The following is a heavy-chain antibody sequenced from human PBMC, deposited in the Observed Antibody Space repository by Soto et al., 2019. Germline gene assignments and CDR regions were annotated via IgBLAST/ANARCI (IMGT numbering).Heavy chain of an antibody. V-gene: IGHV5-10-1*01. Sequence: VESLTISCKVSGYSFTSYWIIWVLQMPGKGLEWMGRIDHSDSYTNYSPSFQGHVTISADKSISTAYLQWSSLKASDTAMYYCARSLSSSNYYYGMDVWGQGTTVTVSS. J-gene: IGHJ6*01. CDR2: IDHSDSYT. CDR1: GYSFTSYW. D-gene: IGHD6-6*01. CDR3: ARSLSSSNYYYGMDV.